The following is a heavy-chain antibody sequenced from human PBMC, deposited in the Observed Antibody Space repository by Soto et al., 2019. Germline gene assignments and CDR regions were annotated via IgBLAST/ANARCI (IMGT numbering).Heavy chain of an antibody. CDR1: GGSISSGGYS. J-gene: IGHJ4*02. V-gene: IGHV4-30-2*01. CDR2: IYHSGST. CDR3: ARAKYYYDSSGYPFDY. Sequence: SETLSLTCAVSGGSISSGGYSWSWIRQPPGKGLEWIGYIYHSGSTYYNPSLKSRVTISVDRSKNQFSLKLSSVTAADTAVYYCARAKYYYDSSGYPFDYWGQGTLVTVSS. D-gene: IGHD3-22*01.